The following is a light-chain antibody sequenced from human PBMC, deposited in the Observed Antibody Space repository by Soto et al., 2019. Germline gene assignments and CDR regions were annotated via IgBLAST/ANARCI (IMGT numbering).Light chain of an antibody. Sequence: EIVLTQSPGTLSLSPGERASLSCRASQSVDSRYLAWYQQKPGQAPRLLIYGASSRATGIPDRFSGSGSGTDFTVTISRLEPEDYAVYYCQQYGNSPYTFGQGTKVDIK. V-gene: IGKV3-20*01. J-gene: IGKJ2*01. CDR1: QSVDSRY. CDR2: GAS. CDR3: QQYGNSPYT.